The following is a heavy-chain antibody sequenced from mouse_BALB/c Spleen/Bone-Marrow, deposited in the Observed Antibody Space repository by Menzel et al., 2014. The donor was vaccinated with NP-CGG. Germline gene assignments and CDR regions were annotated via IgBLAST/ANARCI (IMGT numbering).Heavy chain of an antibody. CDR3: SRSTFAHVMDS. D-gene: IGHD4-1*02. J-gene: IGHJ4*01. CDR1: GYTFTDYE. V-gene: IGHV1-15*01. Sequence: QVQLQQSGAELVRPGASVTLSCKASGYTFTDYEMHWVKQTPVHGLEWIGAIDPETGGTAYNQKFKDRATLTADKSSSTAYMQLSSLTSEDSAIYYCSRSTFAHVMDSWGQGTSVTVSS. CDR2: IDPETGGT.